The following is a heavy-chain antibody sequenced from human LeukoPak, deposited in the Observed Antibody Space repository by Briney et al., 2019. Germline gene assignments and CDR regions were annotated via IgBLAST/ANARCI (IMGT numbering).Heavy chain of an antibody. D-gene: IGHD6-13*01. Sequence: SETLSLTCAVYGGSFSGYYWSWIRQPPGKGLEWIGYIYYSGSTNYNPSLKSRVTISVDTSKNQFSLKLSSVTAADTAVYYCARSQYSSSWYDKGYYYYYMDVWGKGTTVTISS. CDR1: GGSFSGYY. V-gene: IGHV4-59*01. J-gene: IGHJ6*03. CDR3: ARSQYSSSWYDKGYYYYYMDV. CDR2: IYYSGST.